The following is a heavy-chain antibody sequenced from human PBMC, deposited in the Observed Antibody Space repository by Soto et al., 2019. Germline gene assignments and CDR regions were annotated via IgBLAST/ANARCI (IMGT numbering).Heavy chain of an antibody. CDR1: GFTFSNAW. CDR3: TTDSGSYSHYYYYMDV. V-gene: IGHV3-15*01. CDR2: IKSKTDGGTT. D-gene: IGHD1-26*01. Sequence: GGSLRLSCAASGFTFSNAWMSWVRQAPGKGLEWVGRIKSKTDGGTTDYAAPVKGRFTISRDDSKNTLYLQMNSLKTEDTAVYYCTTDSGSYSHYYYYMDVWGKGTTVTVSS. J-gene: IGHJ6*03.